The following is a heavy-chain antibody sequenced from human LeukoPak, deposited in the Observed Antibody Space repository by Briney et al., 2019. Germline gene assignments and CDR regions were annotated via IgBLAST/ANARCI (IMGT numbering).Heavy chain of an antibody. Sequence: GASVKVSCKASGYTFTNYAMHWVRQAPGQRLEWMGWINAGNGNTKYSQEFQGRVTITRDTSASTAYMELSSLRSEDMAVYYCARGYYDSSGYQGLPSDDYWGQGTLVTVSS. V-gene: IGHV1-3*03. J-gene: IGHJ4*02. CDR3: ARGYYDSSGYQGLPSDDY. D-gene: IGHD3-22*01. CDR1: GYTFTNYA. CDR2: INAGNGNT.